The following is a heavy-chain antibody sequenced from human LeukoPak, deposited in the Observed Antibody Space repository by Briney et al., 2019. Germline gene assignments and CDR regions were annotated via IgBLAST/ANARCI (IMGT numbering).Heavy chain of an antibody. CDR3: ARGPPGVRDFDYYYYYMDV. D-gene: IGHD3-9*01. CDR1: GYTFTSYD. CDR2: MNPNSGNT. V-gene: IGHV1-8*01. Sequence: WASVKVSCRASGYTFTSYDINWVRQATGQGLEWMGWMNPNSGNTGYAQKFQGRVTMTRNTSISTAYMELSSLRSEDTAVYYCARGPPGVRDFDYYYYYMDVWGKGTTVTISS. J-gene: IGHJ6*03.